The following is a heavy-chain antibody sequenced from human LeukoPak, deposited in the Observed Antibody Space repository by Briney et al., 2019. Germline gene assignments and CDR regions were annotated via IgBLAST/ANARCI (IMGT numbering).Heavy chain of an antibody. CDR2: ISGSGCST. V-gene: IGHV3-23*01. J-gene: IGHJ4*02. CDR3: AKDMDCSGGSCSRLFDY. Sequence: GSLRLSCAASGFTFSSYAMSWVRQAPGKGLERVSAISGSGCSTYYADSVKGRFTISRDNSKNTLYLQMNSLRAEDTAVYYCAKDMDCSGGSCSRLFDYWGQGTLVTVSS. CDR1: GFTFSSYA. D-gene: IGHD2-15*01.